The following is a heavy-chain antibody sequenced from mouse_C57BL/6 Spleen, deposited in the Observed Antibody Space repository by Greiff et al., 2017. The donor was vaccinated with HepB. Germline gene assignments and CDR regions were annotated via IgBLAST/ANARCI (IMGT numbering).Heavy chain of an antibody. Sequence: LQQSGGGLVKPGGSLKLSCAASGFTFSSYTMSWVRQTPEKRLEWVATISGGGGNTYYPDSVKGRFTISRDNAKNTLYLQMSSLRSEDTALYYCARGGDSNYGYFDVWGTGTTVTVSS. CDR3: ARGGDSNYGYFDV. J-gene: IGHJ1*03. D-gene: IGHD2-5*01. CDR2: ISGGGGNT. CDR1: GFTFSSYT. V-gene: IGHV5-9*01.